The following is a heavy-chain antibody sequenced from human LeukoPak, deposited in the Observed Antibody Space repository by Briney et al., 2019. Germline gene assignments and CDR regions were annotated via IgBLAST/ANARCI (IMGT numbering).Heavy chain of an antibody. CDR1: GFTFSSYS. D-gene: IGHD1-26*01. CDR3: ARSPGEWEPMYYFDY. Sequence: TGGSLRLSCAASGFTFSSYSMNWVRQAPGKGLEWVSSISSSGSYIYYADSVKGRFTISRDNAKNSLYLQMNSLRAEDTAVYYCARSPGEWEPMYYFDYWGQGTLVTVSS. V-gene: IGHV3-21*01. J-gene: IGHJ4*02. CDR2: ISSSGSYI.